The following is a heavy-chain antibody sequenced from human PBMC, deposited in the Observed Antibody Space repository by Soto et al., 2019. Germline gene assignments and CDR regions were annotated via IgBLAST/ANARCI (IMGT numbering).Heavy chain of an antibody. J-gene: IGHJ5*02. CDR3: ASSRGALWRPNLP. CDR1: GGSFSGYY. CDR2: INHSGST. D-gene: IGHD3-3*01. Sequence: SETLSLTCAVYGGSFSGYYWSWIRQPPGKGLEWIGEINHSGSTNYNPSLKSRVTISVDTSKNQFSLKLSSVTAADTAVYYCASSRGALWRPNLPWGQGTLVTVSS. V-gene: IGHV4-34*01.